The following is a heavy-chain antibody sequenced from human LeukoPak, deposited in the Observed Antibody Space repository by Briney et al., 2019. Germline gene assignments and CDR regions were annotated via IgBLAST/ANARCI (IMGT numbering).Heavy chain of an antibody. CDR1: GYTFTSYG. CDR3: ARAHLGFGGYDY. Sequence: ASVKVSCKASGYTFTSYGISWVRQAPGQGLEWMGWISAYNGNTNYAQKLQGRVTMTTDTSTSTAYMELSSLRSEDTAVYYCARAHLGFGGYDYWGQGTLVTVSS. V-gene: IGHV1-18*01. J-gene: IGHJ4*02. D-gene: IGHD3-10*01. CDR2: ISAYNGNT.